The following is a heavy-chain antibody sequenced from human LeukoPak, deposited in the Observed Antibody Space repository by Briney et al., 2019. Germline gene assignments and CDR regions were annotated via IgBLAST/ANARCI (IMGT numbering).Heavy chain of an antibody. V-gene: IGHV1-18*01. Sequence: GASVKVSCKASGYTFSIYGVTWVRQAPGQGLEWMGWISARNGNTNYAQKVQGRLTMTIDTSTSTAYMELRSLTSDDTAVYFCARVGAEVTRLADPWGQGTLVTVSS. J-gene: IGHJ5*02. CDR2: ISARNGNT. CDR3: ARVGAEVTRLADP. D-gene: IGHD1-26*01. CDR1: GYTFSIYG.